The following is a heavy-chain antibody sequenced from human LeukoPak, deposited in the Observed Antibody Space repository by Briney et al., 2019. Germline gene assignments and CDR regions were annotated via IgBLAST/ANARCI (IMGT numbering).Heavy chain of an antibody. V-gene: IGHV1-69*05. D-gene: IGHD3-3*01. CDR1: GGTFSSYA. CDR3: AREGADFWSGYYFDY. J-gene: IGHJ4*02. Sequence: SVKVSCKASGGTFSSYAISWVRQAPGQGLEWMGGIIPIFGTANYAQKFQGRVTITTDESTSTAYMELSSLRSEATAVYYCAREGADFWSGYYFDYWGQGTLVTVSS. CDR2: IIPIFGTA.